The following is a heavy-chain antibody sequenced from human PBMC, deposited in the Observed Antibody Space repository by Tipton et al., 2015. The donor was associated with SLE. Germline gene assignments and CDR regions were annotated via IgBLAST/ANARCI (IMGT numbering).Heavy chain of an antibody. D-gene: IGHD3-22*01. Sequence: TLSLTCTVSGGSISSSEYFWGWIRQPPGKGLEWIGSIYYSGKANYKPSLKSRVSMSVDMSKNQFSLTLSSVTAADTAVYYCARDFNPYYFDGGDYDYVPGYWGQGTLVTVSS. CDR2: IYYSGKA. CDR1: GGSISSSEYF. CDR3: ARDFNPYYFDGGDYDYVPGY. V-gene: IGHV4-39*07. J-gene: IGHJ4*02.